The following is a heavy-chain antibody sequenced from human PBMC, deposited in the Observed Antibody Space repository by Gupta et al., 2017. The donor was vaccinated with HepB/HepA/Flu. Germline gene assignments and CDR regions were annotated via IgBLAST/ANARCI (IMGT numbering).Heavy chain of an antibody. CDR1: GFTFGDYD. D-gene: IGHD3-22*01. CDR2: IRSKAYGGTT. J-gene: IGHJ4*02. Sequence: EVQLVESGGGLVKPGRSLRLSCTASGFTFGDYDMSWFRQAPGKGREWVGFIRSKAYGGTTEYAASVKGRFTISRDDSKSIAYLQMNSLKTEDTAVYYCTRVDELYYYDSSGYPYFDYWGQGTLVTVSS. V-gene: IGHV3-49*05. CDR3: TRVDELYYYDSSGYPYFDY.